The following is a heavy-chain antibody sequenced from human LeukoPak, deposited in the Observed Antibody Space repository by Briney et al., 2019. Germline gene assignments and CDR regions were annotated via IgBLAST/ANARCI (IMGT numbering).Heavy chain of an antibody. CDR2: IYYSGST. Sequence: SQTLSLTCTVSGGSISSYYWSWIRQPPGKGLEWIGYIYYSGSTNYNPSLKSRVTISIDTSKKQFSLKLSSVTAADTAVYYCARANSQTGSDAFDIWGQGTMVTVSS. CDR3: ARANSQTGSDAFDI. CDR1: GGSISSYY. J-gene: IGHJ3*02. D-gene: IGHD1-1*01. V-gene: IGHV4-59*01.